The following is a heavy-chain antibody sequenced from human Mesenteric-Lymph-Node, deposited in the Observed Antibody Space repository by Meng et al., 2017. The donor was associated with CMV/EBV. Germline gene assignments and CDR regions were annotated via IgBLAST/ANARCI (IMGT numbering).Heavy chain of an antibody. J-gene: IGHJ4*02. V-gene: IGHV3-30-3*01. CDR1: GFTLSSYL. CDR2: ISYDGGNK. CDR3: ARDTSVLQPYRFDY. Sequence: GESLKISCAASGFTLSSYLMHWVRQTPGKGLEWVALISYDGGNKIYADSVKGRFTISRDNSKSTLYLQMNSLRAEDTALYYCARDTSVLQPYRFDYWGQGTLVTVSS. D-gene: IGHD2-8*02.